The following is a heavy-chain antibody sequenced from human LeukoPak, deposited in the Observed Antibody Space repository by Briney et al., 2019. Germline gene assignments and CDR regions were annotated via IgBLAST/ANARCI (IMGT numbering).Heavy chain of an antibody. CDR1: GGSISNYY. D-gene: IGHD5-24*01. V-gene: IGHV4-59*01. CDR2: IYYTGST. CDR3: AREAFTRWLQPGWFDP. Sequence: SETLSLTCTVSGGSISNYYWNWIRQPPGKGLEWIGYIYYTGSTNYNPSLKSRVTMSVDTSKNQFSLNLRSVTPEDTAVYYCAREAFTRWLQPGWFDPWGQGTLVTVSS. J-gene: IGHJ5*02.